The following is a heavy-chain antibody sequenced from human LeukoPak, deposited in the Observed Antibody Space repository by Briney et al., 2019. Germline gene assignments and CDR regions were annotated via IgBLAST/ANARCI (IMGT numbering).Heavy chain of an antibody. J-gene: IGHJ5*02. CDR3: ARDWSYCSGGSCHSRFWFDP. D-gene: IGHD2-15*01. V-gene: IGHV1-46*01. Sequence: ASVMVSCKASGYAFTNYYMHWIRQAPGQGLEWMGIINPSGGSRNYAQKFQGRVTMTRDTSTSTVYMELSSLRSEDTAIYYCARDWSYCSGGSCHSRFWFDPWGQGTLVTVSS. CDR2: INPSGGSR. CDR1: GYAFTNYY.